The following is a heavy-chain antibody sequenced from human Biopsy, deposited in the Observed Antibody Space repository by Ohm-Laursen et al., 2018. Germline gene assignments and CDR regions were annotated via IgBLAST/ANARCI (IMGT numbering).Heavy chain of an antibody. CDR3: QGGHLPPGQFYGVDA. CDR2: LHDRGVT. D-gene: IGHD3-16*01. Sequence: SLRLSCAASGITVNDHYMSWVRQAPGKGLEWVSSLHDRGVTYYADSVKGRFTISGDNSKNTLYLQMNGLRAEDTAVYFCQGGHLPPGQFYGVDAWVQGTTVTVSS. CDR1: GITVNDHY. V-gene: IGHV3-53*01. J-gene: IGHJ6*02.